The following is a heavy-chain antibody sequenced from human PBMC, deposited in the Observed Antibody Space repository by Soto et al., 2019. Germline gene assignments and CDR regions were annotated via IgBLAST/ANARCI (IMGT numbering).Heavy chain of an antibody. CDR3: ARAGARGDGYSNQVTFDY. CDR1: GGSISSGGYY. CDR2: IYYSGST. D-gene: IGHD2-15*01. V-gene: IGHV4-31*03. J-gene: IGHJ4*02. Sequence: QVQLQESGPGLVKPSQTLSLTCTVSGGSISSGGYYWSWIRQHPGKGLEWSGYIYYSGSTYYNPSLKSRVTISVDTSKNQFSLQLSSVTAADTAVYYCARAGARGDGYSNQVTFDYWGQGTLVTVSS.